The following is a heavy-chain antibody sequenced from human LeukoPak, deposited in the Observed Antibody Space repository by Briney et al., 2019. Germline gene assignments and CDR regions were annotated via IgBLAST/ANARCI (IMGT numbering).Heavy chain of an antibody. CDR2: ISYDGSNK. J-gene: IGHJ4*02. Sequence: GGSLRLSCAASGFIFNTYWMTWVRQAPGKGLEWVAVISYDGSNKYYADSVKGRFTISRDNSKNTLYLQLNSLRAEDTAVYYCAKDRWFGTIAAAGNFDYWGQGTLVTVSS. CDR1: GFIFNTYW. V-gene: IGHV3-30*18. D-gene: IGHD6-13*01. CDR3: AKDRWFGTIAAAGNFDY.